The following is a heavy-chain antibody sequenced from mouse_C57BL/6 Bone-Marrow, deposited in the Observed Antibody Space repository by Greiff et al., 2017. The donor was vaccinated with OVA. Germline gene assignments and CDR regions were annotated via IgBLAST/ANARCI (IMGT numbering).Heavy chain of an antibody. D-gene: IGHD1-1*01. Sequence: VQLQQSGPELVKPGASVKISCKASGYSFTGYYMNWVKQSPEKSLEWIGEINPSTGGTTYNQKFKAKATLTVDKSSSTAYMQLKSLTSEDSAVYDCARTREYDGSSYFYWYFEVWGTGTTVTVSS. CDR3: ARTREYDGSSYFYWYFEV. V-gene: IGHV1-42*01. CDR1: GYSFTGYY. CDR2: INPSTGGT. J-gene: IGHJ1*03.